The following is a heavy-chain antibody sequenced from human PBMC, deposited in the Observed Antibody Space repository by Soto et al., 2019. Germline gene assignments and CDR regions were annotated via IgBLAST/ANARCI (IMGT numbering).Heavy chain of an antibody. J-gene: IGHJ4*02. D-gene: IGHD3-22*01. CDR2: IYYSGST. CDR3: ARGNGYDSSGYYYFDY. Sequence: PSETLSLTYTVSGGSISSGGYYWSWIRQHPGKGLEWIGYIYYSGSTYYNPSLKSRVTISVDTSKNQFSLKLSSVTAADTAVYYCARGNGYDSSGYYYFDYWGQGTLVTVSS. CDR1: GGSISSGGYY. V-gene: IGHV4-31*03.